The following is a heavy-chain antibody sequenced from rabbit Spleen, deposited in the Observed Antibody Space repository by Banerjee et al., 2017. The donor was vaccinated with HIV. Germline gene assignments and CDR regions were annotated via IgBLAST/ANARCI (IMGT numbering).Heavy chain of an antibody. CDR2: IYTGNGKT. D-gene: IGHD4-2*01. Sequence: VESGGGLVKPGASLTLTCTASGFSFSSSYDMCWVRQAPGKGLEWIGCIYTGNGKTYYASWAKGRFTISKTSSTTVTLQMTSLTAADTATYFCARDAGNILLSDFDLWGQGTLVTVS. CDR3: ARDAGNILLSDFDL. V-gene: IGHV1S40*01. CDR1: GFSFSSSYD. J-gene: IGHJ4*01.